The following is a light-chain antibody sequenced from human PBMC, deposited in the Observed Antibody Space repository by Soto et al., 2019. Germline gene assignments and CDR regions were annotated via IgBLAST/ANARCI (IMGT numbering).Light chain of an antibody. V-gene: IGKV3-20*01. CDR1: QSVSSTY. CDR3: QHYGSSPLT. CDR2: GAS. Sequence: EIVLTQSPGTLSLSPGERATLSCRASQSVSSTYLAWYQQKPGQAPRLLIYGASSRATGIPDRFSGSGFGTDFTLTISRLEPEDFTVYYCQHYGSSPLTFGGGTKVEIK. J-gene: IGKJ4*01.